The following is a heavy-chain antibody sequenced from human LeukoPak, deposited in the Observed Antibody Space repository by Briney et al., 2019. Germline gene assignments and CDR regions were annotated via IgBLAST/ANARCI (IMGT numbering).Heavy chain of an antibody. CDR1: GFTFSSYE. D-gene: IGHD5-12*01. J-gene: IGHJ6*02. V-gene: IGHV3-48*03. CDR2: ISSSGSTI. CDR3: ARNSGYDSYYYGMDV. Sequence: GGSLRLSCAASGFTFSSYEMNWVRQAPGKGLEWVSYISSSGSTIYYADSVKGRFTISRDNAKNSLYLQMNSLRAEDTAVYYCARNSGYDSYYYGMDVWGQGTTDTVSS.